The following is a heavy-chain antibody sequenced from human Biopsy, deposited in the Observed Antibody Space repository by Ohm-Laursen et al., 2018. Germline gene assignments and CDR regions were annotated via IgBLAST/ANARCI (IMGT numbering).Heavy chain of an antibody. CDR2: IHTSGST. CDR1: GDSISNDY. J-gene: IGHJ3*02. CDR3: ARGTGKYYVYGAFDI. Sequence: SQTLSLTCVVPGDSISNDYWSWIRQSAGQGLEWIGRIHTSGSTNHNLSLKSRVTMSVDTSKNQFSLKLRSVTAADTAVYYCARGTGKYYVYGAFDIWGQGTMVTVSS. V-gene: IGHV4-4*07. D-gene: IGHD3/OR15-3a*01.